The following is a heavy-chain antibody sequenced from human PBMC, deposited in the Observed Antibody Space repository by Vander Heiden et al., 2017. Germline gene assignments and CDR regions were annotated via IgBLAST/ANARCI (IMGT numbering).Heavy chain of an antibody. D-gene: IGHD2-15*01. J-gene: IGHJ5*02. CDR1: GYTFTGSH. CDR2: INPNSGGT. Sequence: QVQLVQSGAEVKKPGASVKVSCKASGYTFTGSHMHWVRQAPGQGLEWMGWINPNSGGTNYAQKFQGWVTMTRDTSISTAYMELSRLRSDDTAVYYCARDFCSGGSCYPRWFDPWGQGTLVTVSS. CDR3: ARDFCSGGSCYPRWFDP. V-gene: IGHV1-2*04.